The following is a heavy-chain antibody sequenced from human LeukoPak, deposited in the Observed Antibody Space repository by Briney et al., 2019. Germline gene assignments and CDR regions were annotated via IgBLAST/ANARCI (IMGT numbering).Heavy chain of an antibody. J-gene: IGHJ4*02. CDR1: GFTVRSNY. CDR2: IYSVGST. Sequence: GGSLRLSCAASGFTVRSNYMSWVRQAPGKGLEWVSVIYSVGSTYYADSVKGRFTISRDNSKNTLYLKMDSLRAEDTAVYYCARETDPADPGYFDYWGQGTLVTVSS. V-gene: IGHV3-66*02. D-gene: IGHD3-10*01. CDR3: ARETDPADPGYFDY.